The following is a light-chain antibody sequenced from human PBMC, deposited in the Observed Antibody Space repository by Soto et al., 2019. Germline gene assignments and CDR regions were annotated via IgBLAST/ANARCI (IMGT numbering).Light chain of an antibody. J-gene: IGLJ3*02. V-gene: IGLV2-14*01. CDR3: CAFTSAGTWV. CDR1: SSDVGGYNY. Sequence: QSALTQPASVSGSPGQSITISCTGTSSDVGGYNYVSWYQHHPGKVPKLMIYEVSYRPSGASNRFSGSKSGNTASLTISGLQAEDEADYYCCAFTSAGTWVFGGGTKLTVL. CDR2: EVS.